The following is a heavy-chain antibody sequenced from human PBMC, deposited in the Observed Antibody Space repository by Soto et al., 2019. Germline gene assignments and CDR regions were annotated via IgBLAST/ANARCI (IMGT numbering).Heavy chain of an antibody. J-gene: IGHJ4*02. D-gene: IGHD6-19*01. CDR3: ARPPGYISDWYYFDL. Sequence: SVKVSFQASGYTFTGYYMQWVRQAPGQGFEWMGRISPKSGGTNYAQKFQGRVTMTWDTSLNTAYMELSSLISEDTAVYYCARPPGYISDWYYFDLWGQGTLVTVSS. CDR2: ISPKSGGT. V-gene: IGHV1-2*02. CDR1: GYTFTGYY.